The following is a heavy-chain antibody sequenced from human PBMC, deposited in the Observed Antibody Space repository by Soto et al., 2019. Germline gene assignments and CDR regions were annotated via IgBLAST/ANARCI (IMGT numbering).Heavy chain of an antibody. CDR3: ARTVTTYYMDV. D-gene: IGHD4-4*01. V-gene: IGHV4-59*01. J-gene: IGHJ6*03. Sequence: SETLSLTCSVSGGSISTYYWSWIRQPPGKGLEWIGHIYYSGSTNYNPSLESRVTISLDTSKNQFSLRLSSVTAADTAVYYCARTVTTYYMDVWGKGTTVTVSS. CDR1: GGSISTYY. CDR2: IYYSGST.